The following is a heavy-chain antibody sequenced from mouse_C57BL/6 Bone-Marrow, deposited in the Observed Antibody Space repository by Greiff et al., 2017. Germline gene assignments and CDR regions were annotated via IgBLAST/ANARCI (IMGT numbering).Heavy chain of an antibody. CDR3: ARRGGNYAWCAY. D-gene: IGHD2-1*01. V-gene: IGHV1-81*01. CDR2: IYPRSGNT. J-gene: IGHJ3*01. CDR1: GYTFTSYG. Sequence: VQVVESGAELARPGASVKLSCKASGYTFTSYGISWVKQRTGQGLEWIGEIYPRSGNTYYNEKFKGKATLTADKSSSTAYMELRSLTSEDSAVYCCARRGGNYAWCAYWGQGTLVTVSA.